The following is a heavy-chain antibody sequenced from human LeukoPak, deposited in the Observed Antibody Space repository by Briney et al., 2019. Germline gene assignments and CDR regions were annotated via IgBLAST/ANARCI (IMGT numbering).Heavy chain of an antibody. CDR3: ARDRVVRGMAGYYYYGMDV. D-gene: IGHD3-10*01. Sequence: PGRSLRLSCAASGFTFSSYGMHWVRQAPGKGLEWVAVIWYDGSNKYYADSVKGRFTISRGNSKNTLYLQMNSLRAEDTAVYYCARDRVVRGMAGYYYYGMDVWGKGTTVTVSS. CDR1: GFTFSSYG. V-gene: IGHV3-33*01. CDR2: IWYDGSNK. J-gene: IGHJ6*04.